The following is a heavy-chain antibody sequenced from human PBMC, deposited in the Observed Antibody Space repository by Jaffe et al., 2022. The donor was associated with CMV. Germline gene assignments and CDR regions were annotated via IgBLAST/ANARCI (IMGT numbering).Heavy chain of an antibody. J-gene: IGHJ4*02. CDR3: ARHAVSGISVMMVVIREFDH. CDR1: GDSVSRSDYH. D-gene: IGHD3-22*01. CDR2: IHYGGTT. V-gene: IGHV4-39*01. Sequence: QLHLQESGPGLVRPSETLSLICTVSGDSVSRSDYHWGWSRLSPGTGLEWIGSIHYGGTTSYNPSLHGRVTLSVDASKNQVSLNLTSVTTADTAVYYCARHAVSGISVMMVVIREFDHWGQGTLVTVSS.